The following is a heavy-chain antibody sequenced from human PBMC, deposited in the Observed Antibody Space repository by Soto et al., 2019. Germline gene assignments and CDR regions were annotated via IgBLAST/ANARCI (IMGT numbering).Heavy chain of an antibody. J-gene: IGHJ4*02. CDR3: ASGGGFDSCDY. V-gene: IGHV4-30-2*01. CDR1: GASITYGAYS. CDR2: INHLETT. Sequence: QLQLHMSGSGLVKPSQTLSLTCTVSGASITYGAYSWSWIRQTPGKGLEWIGYINHLETTFYNPAFESRLTLSIDRTKNQFSLNLKSMSDADSALYCGASGGGFDSCDYWGQGILGTVSS. D-gene: IGHD3-10*01.